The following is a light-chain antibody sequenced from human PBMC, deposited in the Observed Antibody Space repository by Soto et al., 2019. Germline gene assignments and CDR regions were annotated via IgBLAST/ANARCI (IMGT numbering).Light chain of an antibody. J-gene: IGKJ4*01. CDR2: DAS. Sequence: EIVLTQSPANLSLSPGERATLSCRAGQSISDYLAWYQQRPGQAPRLLIFDASNRATGVPDRFSGGGSGTDFTLIISSLEPEDFAVYYCQQRVNWPPTFGGGTKVEI. CDR1: QSISDY. V-gene: IGKV3-11*01. CDR3: QQRVNWPPT.